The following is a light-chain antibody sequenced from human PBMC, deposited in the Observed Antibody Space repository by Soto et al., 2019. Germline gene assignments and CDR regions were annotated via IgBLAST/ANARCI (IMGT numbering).Light chain of an antibody. CDR2: AAS. V-gene: IGKV1-39*01. J-gene: IGKJ1*01. Sequence: DIQMTQSPSSLSASVGDRVTITCRASQSISSYLNWYQQKPGKAPKLLIYAASSLQSGVPSRFSGSGSGTNFTLTISILQPEDFATSSFKQSYSTPRTFGQGPRWIS. CDR3: KQSYSTPRT. CDR1: QSISSY.